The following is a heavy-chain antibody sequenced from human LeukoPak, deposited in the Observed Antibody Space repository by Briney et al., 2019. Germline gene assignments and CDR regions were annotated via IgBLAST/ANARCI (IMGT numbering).Heavy chain of an antibody. CDR1: GFTFSSYW. D-gene: IGHD6-19*01. Sequence: GGSLRLSCAASGFTFSSYWMSWVRQAPGKGLERVAHMNQDGSAIYYVDSVKGRFTISRDNAKNSLCLQMTGLTVADTAVYYCARTVPGYPDDYFDYWGQGTLVTVSS. CDR2: MNQDGSAI. J-gene: IGHJ4*02. V-gene: IGHV3-7*01. CDR3: ARTVPGYPDDYFDY.